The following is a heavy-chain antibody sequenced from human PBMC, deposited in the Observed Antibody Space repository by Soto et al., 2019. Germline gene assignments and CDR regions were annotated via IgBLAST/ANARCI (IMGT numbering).Heavy chain of an antibody. CDR2: IIPIFGTA. Sequence: QVQLVQSGAEVKKPGSSVKVSCKASGGTFSSYAISWVRQAPGQGLEWMGGIIPIFGTANYAQKFQGRVTITADESTSTAYRELSSLRSEDTAVYYCATPKLELQVYGMDVWGQGTTVTVSS. CDR3: ATPKLELQVYGMDV. J-gene: IGHJ6*02. V-gene: IGHV1-69*12. CDR1: GGTFSSYA. D-gene: IGHD1-7*01.